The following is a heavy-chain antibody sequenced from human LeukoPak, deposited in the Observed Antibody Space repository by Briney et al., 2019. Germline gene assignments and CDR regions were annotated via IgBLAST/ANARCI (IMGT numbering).Heavy chain of an antibody. CDR3: ARDRHSLGYFDL. Sequence: PSETLSLTCDVSGDSISHYYWSWIRRPAGKGLEWIGRMYKNLNSNYNPSLKSRVTMSVDTSKNQVSLKMTSVTAADTAVYYCARDRHSLGYFDLWGRGTLVTVSS. D-gene: IGHD2-21*01. J-gene: IGHJ2*01. CDR2: MYKNLNS. CDR1: GDSISHYY. V-gene: IGHV4-4*07.